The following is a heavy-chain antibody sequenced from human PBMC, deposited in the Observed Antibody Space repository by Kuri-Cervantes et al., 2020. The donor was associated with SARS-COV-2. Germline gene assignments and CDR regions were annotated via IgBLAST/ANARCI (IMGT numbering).Heavy chain of an antibody. CDR1: GGSFSGYY. CDR2: INHSGST. V-gene: IGHV4-34*01. D-gene: IGHD5-18*01. Sequence: LRLSCAVYGGSFSGYYWSWIRQPPGKGLEWIGEINHSGSTNYNPSLKSRVTISVDTSKNQFSLKLSSVTAADTAVYYCARGSERGYSYGTHFDYWGQGTLVTVSS. CDR3: ARGSERGYSYGTHFDY. J-gene: IGHJ4*02.